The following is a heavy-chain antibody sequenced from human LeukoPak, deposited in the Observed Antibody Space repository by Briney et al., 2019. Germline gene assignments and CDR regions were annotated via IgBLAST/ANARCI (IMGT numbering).Heavy chain of an antibody. CDR2: IYYSGST. D-gene: IGHD2-2*02. J-gene: IGHJ5*02. CDR3: ARAQGYCSSTSCYTGPWFDP. CDR1: GGSISSHY. Sequence: SETLSLTCTVSGGSISSHYWSWIRQPPGKGLEWIGYIYYSGSTNYNPSLKSRVTISVDTSKNQFSLKLSSVTAADTAVYYCARAQGYCSSTSCYTGPWFDPWGQGTLVTVSS. V-gene: IGHV4-59*08.